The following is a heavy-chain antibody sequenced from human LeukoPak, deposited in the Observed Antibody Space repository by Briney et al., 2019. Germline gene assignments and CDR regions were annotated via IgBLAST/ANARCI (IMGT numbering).Heavy chain of an antibody. CDR1: GFSFSSYG. CDR3: ATYCSTSTCYRVPVFEY. J-gene: IGHJ4*02. D-gene: IGHD2-2*02. CDR2: LWSDGSNE. V-gene: IGHV3-33*01. Sequence: GGSLRLSCAASGFSFSSYGMHWVRQAPGKRLEWVAALWSDGSNEYYADSVKGRFTISRDNSKNTLYLQMNSLRAEDTAVYYCATYCSTSTCYRVPVFEYWGQGTLVTVPS.